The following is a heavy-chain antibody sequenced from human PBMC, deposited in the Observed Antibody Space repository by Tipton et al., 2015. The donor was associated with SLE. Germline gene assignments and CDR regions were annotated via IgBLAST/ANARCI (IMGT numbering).Heavy chain of an antibody. J-gene: IGHJ6*02. CDR3: ARGKVTWRGAIIGVDV. V-gene: IGHV4-4*02. CDR2: IYHSESP. CDR1: GGSIISSSW. Sequence: TLSLTCAVSGGSIISSSWWSWVRQPPGKGLEWIGDIYHSESPNYNPSLKSRVTMSVDTSKKQVSLKVTSVTAADTAVYYCARGKVTWRGAIIGVDVWGQGTTVTVSS. D-gene: IGHD2-21*02.